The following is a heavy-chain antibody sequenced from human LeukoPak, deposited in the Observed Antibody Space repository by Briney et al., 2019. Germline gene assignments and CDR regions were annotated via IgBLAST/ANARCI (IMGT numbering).Heavy chain of an antibody. V-gene: IGHV3-7*01. CDR3: ARDTSGSLDY. CDR2: IKQDGSDK. D-gene: IGHD5-12*01. CDR1: GVTFSSYW. J-gene: IGHJ4*02. Sequence: GGSLRLSCAASGVTFSSYWMGWGRQAPGKGPEWVANIKQDGSDKNYVDSVKGRFTISRDNAKNSLYLHMSDLRAEHTAVYYCARDTSGSLDYWGQGILVTVSS.